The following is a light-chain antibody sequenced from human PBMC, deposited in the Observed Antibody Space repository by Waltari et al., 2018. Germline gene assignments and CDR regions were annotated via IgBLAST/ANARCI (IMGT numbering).Light chain of an antibody. J-gene: IGKJ3*01. CDR1: QTIGNW. V-gene: IGKV1-5*03. CDR2: KAS. CDR3: QQYNSYSFT. Sequence: DIPMTQSPSTLSASVGDRVTITCRASQTIGNWLAWYQQKPGKAPKLLIYKASSLQSGVPSRFSGSGSGTEFTLTISSLQPDDFATYYCQQYNSYSFTFGPGTTVDIK.